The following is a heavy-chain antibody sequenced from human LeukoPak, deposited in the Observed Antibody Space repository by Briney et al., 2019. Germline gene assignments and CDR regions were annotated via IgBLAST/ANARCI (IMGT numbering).Heavy chain of an antibody. Sequence: SETLSLTCTASGGSISSGSYYWSWIWQPAGKGLEWIGRIYTSGSTNYNPSLKSRVTISVDTSKNQFSLKLSSVTAADTAVYYCARDRSIAGAGNYYYYMDVWGKGTTVTVSS. J-gene: IGHJ6*03. CDR3: ARDRSIAGAGNYYYYMDV. CDR1: GGSISSGSYY. V-gene: IGHV4-61*02. CDR2: IYTSGST. D-gene: IGHD6-6*01.